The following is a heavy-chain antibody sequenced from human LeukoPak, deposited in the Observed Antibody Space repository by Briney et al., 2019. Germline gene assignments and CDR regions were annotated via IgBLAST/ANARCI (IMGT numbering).Heavy chain of an antibody. J-gene: IGHJ4*02. Sequence: PGGSLRLSCAASGFTFTTYEMNWVRQAPGKGLEWVSFISSSGSIIYYADSVKGRFTISRDNSKNTLYLQMNSLRAEDTAVYYCAKEGPKIAFDYWGQGTLVTVSS. V-gene: IGHV3-48*03. CDR1: GFTFTTYE. CDR2: ISSSGSII. CDR3: AKEGPKIAFDY.